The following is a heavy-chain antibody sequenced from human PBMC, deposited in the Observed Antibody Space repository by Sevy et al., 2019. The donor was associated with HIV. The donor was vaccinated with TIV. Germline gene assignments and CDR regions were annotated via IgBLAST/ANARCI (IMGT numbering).Heavy chain of an antibody. D-gene: IGHD1-26*01. CDR3: AKDRIEGARKLDY. V-gene: IGHV3-23*01. J-gene: IGHJ4*02. CDR2: ISGTGGTT. Sequence: GGCLRLSCAASGFTFGNCAMTWVRQAAGKGLEWVSSISGTGGTTYYADSVKGRFTISRDNSKNTLYIQMNSLRAEDTAVYYCAKDRIEGARKLDYWGQGTLVTVSS. CDR1: GFTFGNCA.